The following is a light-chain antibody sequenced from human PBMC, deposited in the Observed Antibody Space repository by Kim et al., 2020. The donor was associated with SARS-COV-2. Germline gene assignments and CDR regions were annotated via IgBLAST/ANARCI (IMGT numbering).Light chain of an antibody. V-gene: IGLV2-14*03. Sequence: QSALTQPASVSGSPGQSITISCTGSNNDIGGFGYVSWYQQHPGKVPKLIIFDVTSRPAGVSDRFSGSKSGNTASLTISGLQADDEADYYCNPYSRSNIELVFGGGTQLTVL. CDR1: NNDIGGFGY. J-gene: IGLJ2*01. CDR3: NPYSRSNIELV. CDR2: DVT.